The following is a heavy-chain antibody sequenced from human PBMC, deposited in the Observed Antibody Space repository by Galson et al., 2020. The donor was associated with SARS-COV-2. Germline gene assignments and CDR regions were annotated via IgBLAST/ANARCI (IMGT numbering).Heavy chain of an antibody. CDR2: ISSSSSTI. D-gene: IGHD3-9*01. Sequence: GGSLRLSCAASGFTFSSYSMNWVRQAPGKGLEWVSYISSSSSTIYYADSVKGRFTISRDNAKNSLYLQMNSLRDEDTAVYYCAREGGVLRYFDSLFARSAGSVFDYWGQGTLVTVSS. CDR1: GFTFSSYS. V-gene: IGHV3-48*02. CDR3: AREGGVLRYFDSLFARSAGSVFDY. J-gene: IGHJ4*02.